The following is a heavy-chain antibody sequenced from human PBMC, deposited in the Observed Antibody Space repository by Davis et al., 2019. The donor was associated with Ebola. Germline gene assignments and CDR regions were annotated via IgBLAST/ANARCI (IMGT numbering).Heavy chain of an antibody. CDR2: ISGSGGTT. Sequence: GGSLRLSCPASGFRVSGPYMSWVRQAPGKGLEWVSAISGSGGTTYYAGSVKGRFTVSRDNSKKTMYLQMNSLRAEDTAVYYCARSGLSFGVVKYHYGMDVWGKGTTVTVSS. J-gene: IGHJ6*04. D-gene: IGHD3-3*01. CDR1: GFRVSGPY. CDR3: ARSGLSFGVVKYHYGMDV. V-gene: IGHV3-23*01.